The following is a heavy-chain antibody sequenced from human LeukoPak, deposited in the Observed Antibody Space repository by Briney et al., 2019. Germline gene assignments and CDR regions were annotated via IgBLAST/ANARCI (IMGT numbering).Heavy chain of an antibody. D-gene: IGHD4-11*01. CDR3: ANHDYSNYGSPVGLEVGCDY. CDR2: IKSKTDGGTT. J-gene: IGHJ4*02. Sequence: GGSLRLSCAASGFTFSNAWMSWVRQAPGKGLEWVGRIKSKTDGGTTDYAAPVKGRFTISRDDSKNTLYLQMNSLKTEDTAVYYCANHDYSNYGSPVGLEVGCDYWGQGTPQTLSS. CDR1: GFTFSNAW. V-gene: IGHV3-15*01.